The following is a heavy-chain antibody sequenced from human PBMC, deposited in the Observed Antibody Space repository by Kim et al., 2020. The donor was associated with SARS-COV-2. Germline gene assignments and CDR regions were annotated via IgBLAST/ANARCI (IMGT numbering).Heavy chain of an antibody. Sequence: SETLSLTCTVSGGSISGYYWTWIRQPPGKGLEWIGYTYYGGTTKYSPSLNSRVTISVDTSKNQFFLKVNSVTAVDTAMYYCARGKFGDSNHYYYGMDLWGQGTTVTVSS. CDR2: TYYGGTT. CDR3: ARGKFGDSNHYYYGMDL. D-gene: IGHD3-10*01. CDR1: GGSISGYY. J-gene: IGHJ6*02. V-gene: IGHV4-59*01.